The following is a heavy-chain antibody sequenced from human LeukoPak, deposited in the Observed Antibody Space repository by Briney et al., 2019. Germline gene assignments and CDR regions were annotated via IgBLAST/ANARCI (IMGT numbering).Heavy chain of an antibody. CDR2: IYHSGST. Sequence: SWIRQPPGKGLEWIGYIYHSGSTYYNPSLKSRVTISVDTSKNQFSLKLSSVTAADTAVYYCARGGGAVAGTVDYWGQGTLVTVSS. D-gene: IGHD6-19*01. V-gene: IGHV4-30-2*04. CDR3: ARGGGAVAGTVDY. J-gene: IGHJ4*02.